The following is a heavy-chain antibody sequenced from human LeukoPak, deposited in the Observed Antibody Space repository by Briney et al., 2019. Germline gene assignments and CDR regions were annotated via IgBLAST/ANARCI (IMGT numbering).Heavy chain of an antibody. J-gene: IGHJ1*01. D-gene: IGHD3-22*01. V-gene: IGHV3-9*01. CDR2: ISWNSGII. CDR3: AKAPPYYSDSSGYFQH. Sequence: AGGSLRLSCAASGFTFDDSAMHWVRQVPGKGLEWGSGISWNSGIIDYADSVKGRFTISRDNAKNSLYLQMYNLRPDDTAFYYCAKAPPYYSDSSGYFQHWGQGTLVTVSS. CDR1: GFTFDDSA.